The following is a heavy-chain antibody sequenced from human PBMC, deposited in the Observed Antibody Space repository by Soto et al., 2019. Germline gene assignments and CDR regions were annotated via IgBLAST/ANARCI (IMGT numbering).Heavy chain of an antibody. CDR1: GFTFSNFG. CDR3: AKSRDGYSFYYFYGMDV. CDR2: ILYDGSNT. J-gene: IGHJ6*02. V-gene: IGHV3-30*18. D-gene: IGHD4-4*01. Sequence: QMQLVESGGGVVQPGRSLRLSCAASGFTFSNFGMHWVRQAPGKGLEWVAAILYDGSNTYYADSVKGRFTISRDNSKNTLYLEMNSLRAEVTAVYHCAKSRDGYSFYYFYGMDVWGQGTTVTVSS.